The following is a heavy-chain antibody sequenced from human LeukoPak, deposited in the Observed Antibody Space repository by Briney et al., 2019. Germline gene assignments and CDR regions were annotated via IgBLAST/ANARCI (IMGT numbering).Heavy chain of an antibody. D-gene: IGHD6-13*01. J-gene: IGHJ5*02. V-gene: IGHV3-23*01. CDR1: GFTFSSYA. Sequence: GGSLRLSCAASGFTFSSYAMSWVRQAPGKGLEWVSAISGSGGSTYYADSVKGRFTISRDNSKNTLYLQMNSLRAEDTAVYYCAKDLSSSSWPAWFDPWGQGTLVTASS. CDR2: ISGSGGST. CDR3: AKDLSSSSWPAWFDP.